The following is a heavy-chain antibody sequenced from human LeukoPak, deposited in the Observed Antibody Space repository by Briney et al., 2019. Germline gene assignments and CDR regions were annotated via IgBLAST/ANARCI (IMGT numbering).Heavy chain of an antibody. CDR3: ARRGVTAIPPNLYYFDY. D-gene: IGHD2-21*02. Sequence: SGGSLRLSCAASGFTFSSYSMNWVLQAPGKGLEWVSSISSSSSYIYYADSVKGRFTISRDNAKNSLYLQMNSLRAEDTAVYYCARRGVTAIPPNLYYFDYWGQGTLVTVSS. CDR2: ISSSSSYI. J-gene: IGHJ4*02. CDR1: GFTFSSYS. V-gene: IGHV3-21*01.